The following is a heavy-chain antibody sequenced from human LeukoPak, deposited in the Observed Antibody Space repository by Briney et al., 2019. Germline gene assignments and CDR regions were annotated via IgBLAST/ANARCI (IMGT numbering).Heavy chain of an antibody. Sequence: SVKVSCKASGGTFSSYAISWVRQAPGQGLEWMGGIIPIFGTANYAQKFQGRVTITADESTSTAYMELSSLRSEDTAVYYCARAFSTYYYDSSGSYFDYWGQGTLVTVSS. CDR1: GGTFSSYA. J-gene: IGHJ4*02. CDR3: ARAFSTYYYDSSGSYFDY. D-gene: IGHD3-22*01. V-gene: IGHV1-69*13. CDR2: IIPIFGTA.